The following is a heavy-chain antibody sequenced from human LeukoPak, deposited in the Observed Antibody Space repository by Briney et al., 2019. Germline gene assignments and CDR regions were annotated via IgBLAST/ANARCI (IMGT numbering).Heavy chain of an antibody. J-gene: IGHJ6*03. V-gene: IGHV3-11*01. CDR3: AKLVATIGVFGYMDV. CDR2: ISSSGSTI. D-gene: IGHD5-12*01. Sequence: PGGSLRLSCAASGFTFNNYWFSWVRQSPGKGLEWVSYISSSGSTIYYADSVKGRFTISRDNAKNSLYLQMNSLRAEDTAVYYCAKLVATIGVFGYMDVWGKGTTVTVSS. CDR1: GFTFNNYW.